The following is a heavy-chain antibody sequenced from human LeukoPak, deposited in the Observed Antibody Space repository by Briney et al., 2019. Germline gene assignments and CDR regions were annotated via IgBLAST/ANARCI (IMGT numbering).Heavy chain of an antibody. J-gene: IGHJ4*02. V-gene: IGHV4-30-4*08. D-gene: IGHD2-21*01. CDR1: GGSISSGDYY. Sequence: PSETLSLTCTVSGGSISSGDYYWSWIRQPPGKGLEWIGYIYYSGSTYYDPSLKSRVTISVDTSKNQFSLKLSSVTAADTAVYYCATYLNRNFKFEYWGRGTLVTVSS. CDR3: ATYLNRNFKFEY. CDR2: IYYSGST.